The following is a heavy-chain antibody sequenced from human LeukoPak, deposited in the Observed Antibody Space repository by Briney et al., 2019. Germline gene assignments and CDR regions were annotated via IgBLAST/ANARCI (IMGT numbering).Heavy chain of an antibody. CDR2: IYYSGST. CDR1: GGSISSSSYY. Sequence: SSETLSLTCTVSGGSISSSSYYWGWIRQPPGKGLEWIGSIYYSGSTYYNPSLKSRVTISVDTSKNQFSLKLSSVTAADTAVYYCARDRGGSYYGELDYWGQGTLVTVSS. D-gene: IGHD1-26*01. V-gene: IGHV4-39*07. CDR3: ARDRGGSYYGELDY. J-gene: IGHJ4*02.